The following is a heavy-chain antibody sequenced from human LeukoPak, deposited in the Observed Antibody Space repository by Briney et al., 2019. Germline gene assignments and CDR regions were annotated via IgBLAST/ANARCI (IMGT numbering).Heavy chain of an antibody. CDR2: IIPIFGTA. D-gene: IGHD2-15*01. Sequence: SVKVSCKASGGTFSSYAISWVRQDPGQGLEWMGSIIPIFGTANYAQKLQGRVTITTDESTSTAYMELSSLRSEDTAAYYCARDKTRKYCSGGSCLFDYWGQGTLVTVSS. CDR3: ARDKTRKYCSGGSCLFDY. CDR1: GGTFSSYA. J-gene: IGHJ4*02. V-gene: IGHV1-69*05.